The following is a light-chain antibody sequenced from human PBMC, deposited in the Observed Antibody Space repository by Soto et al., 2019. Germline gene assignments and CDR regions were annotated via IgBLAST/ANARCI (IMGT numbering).Light chain of an antibody. Sequence: QSVVTQPASVSGSPGQSITISCTGTSSDVGDYNYVSWYQHHPGKAPKLIIYEVRNRPSGVPNRFSGAKSGNTASLTISGLQDEDEADYYCSSYRTGSAFYVFGSGTKVTVL. CDR2: EVR. J-gene: IGLJ1*01. CDR3: SSYRTGSAFYV. CDR1: SSDVGDYNY. V-gene: IGLV2-14*01.